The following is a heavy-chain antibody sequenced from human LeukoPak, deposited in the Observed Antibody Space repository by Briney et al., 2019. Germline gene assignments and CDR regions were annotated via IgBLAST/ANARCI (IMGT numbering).Heavy chain of an antibody. J-gene: IGHJ6*02. CDR1: GFTFSSYA. V-gene: IGHV3-23*01. D-gene: IGHD3-22*01. CDR3: AKGFTAPYYYDSSGYYYYGMDV. CDR2: ISGSGGST. Sequence: PGGSLRLSCAASGFTFSSYAMSWVRQAPGKGLEWVSAISGSGGSTYYADSVKGRFTISRDNSKNTLYLQMNSLRAEDTAVYYCAKGFTAPYYYDSSGYYYYGMDVWGQGTTVTVSS.